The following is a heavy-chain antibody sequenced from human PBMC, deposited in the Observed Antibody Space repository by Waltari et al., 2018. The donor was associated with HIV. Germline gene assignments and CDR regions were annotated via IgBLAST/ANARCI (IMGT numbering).Heavy chain of an antibody. CDR3: AKDASGTYFNWFDP. CDR1: GGSISNYY. J-gene: IGHJ5*02. D-gene: IGHD3-22*01. Sequence: QVQLQESGPGLVKPSETQSLTCTVSGGSISNYYWNWIRQSPGKGLEWIGHIYNSGSTNYNPSLKSRVSISVDTSKNQFFLNLKSVTAADTAVYYCAKDASGTYFNWFDPWGQGILVTVSS. CDR2: IYNSGST. V-gene: IGHV4-59*01.